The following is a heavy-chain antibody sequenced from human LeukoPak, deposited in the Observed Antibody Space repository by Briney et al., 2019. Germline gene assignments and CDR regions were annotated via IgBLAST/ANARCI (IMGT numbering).Heavy chain of an antibody. J-gene: IGHJ4*02. Sequence: SETLSLTCAVSGGSISSSNWWSWVRQPPGKGLEWIGEIYHSGSTNYNPSLKSRVTMSVGKSKNQFSLKLSSVTAADTAVYYCARDSSSYPYFDYWGQGTLVTVSS. CDR2: IYHSGST. CDR1: GGSISSSNW. D-gene: IGHD3-10*01. CDR3: ARDSSSYPYFDY. V-gene: IGHV4-4*02.